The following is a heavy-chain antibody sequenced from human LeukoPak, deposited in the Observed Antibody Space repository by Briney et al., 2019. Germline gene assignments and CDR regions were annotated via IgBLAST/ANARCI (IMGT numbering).Heavy chain of an antibody. Sequence: GASVKVSCKASGGTFSSYAISWVRQAPGQGLEWMGGIIPIFGTANYAQKFQGRVTITTDESTSTAYMELSSLRSEDTAVYYCARVHLRYFDWYAGRGYYFDYWGQGTLVTVSS. D-gene: IGHD3-9*01. CDR2: IIPIFGTA. CDR1: GGTFSSYA. J-gene: IGHJ4*02. CDR3: ARVHLRYFDWYAGRGYYFDY. V-gene: IGHV1-69*05.